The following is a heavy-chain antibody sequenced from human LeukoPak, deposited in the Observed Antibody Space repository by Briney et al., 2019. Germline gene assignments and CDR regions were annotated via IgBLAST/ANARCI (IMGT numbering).Heavy chain of an antibody. Sequence: GGSLRLSCAASGSGFTFNNYWMHWVRQAPGKGLEWVSGINWNGGSTGYADSVKGRFTISRDNAKNSLYLQMNSLRAEDTALYYCARARGSWYRAFDIWGQGTMVTVSS. CDR1: GSGFTFNNYW. D-gene: IGHD6-13*01. J-gene: IGHJ3*02. CDR2: INWNGGST. CDR3: ARARGSWYRAFDI. V-gene: IGHV3-20*04.